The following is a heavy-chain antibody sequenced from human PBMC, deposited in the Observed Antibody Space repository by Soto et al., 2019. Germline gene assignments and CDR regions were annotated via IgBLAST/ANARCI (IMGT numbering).Heavy chain of an antibody. V-gene: IGHV4-59*13. CDR3: ARSSGYSGYYLIYYYYGMDV. J-gene: IGHJ6*02. CDR1: GGSISSYY. Sequence: QVQLQESGPGLVKPSETLSLTCTVSGGSISSYYWSWIRQPPGKGLEWIGYIYYSGSTNYNPSLKRRVTISVDTSKNQFSLKLSSVTAADTAVYYWARSSGYSGYYLIYYYYGMDVWGQGTTVTASS. D-gene: IGHD5-12*01. CDR2: IYYSGST.